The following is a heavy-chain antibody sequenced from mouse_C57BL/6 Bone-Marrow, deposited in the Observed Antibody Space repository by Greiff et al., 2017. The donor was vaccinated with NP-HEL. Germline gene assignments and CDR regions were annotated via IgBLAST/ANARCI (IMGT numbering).Heavy chain of an antibody. J-gene: IGHJ1*03. CDR1: GYTFTSYW. CDR2: IHPNSGST. CDR3: ALGYGSSYWYFDV. V-gene: IGHV1-64*01. Sequence: QVQLKQPGAELVKPGASVKLSCKASGYTFTSYWMHWVKQRPGQGLEWIGMIHPNSGSTNYNEKFKSKATLTVDKSSSTAYMQLSSLTSEDSAVYYCALGYGSSYWYFDVWGTGTTVTVSS. D-gene: IGHD1-1*01.